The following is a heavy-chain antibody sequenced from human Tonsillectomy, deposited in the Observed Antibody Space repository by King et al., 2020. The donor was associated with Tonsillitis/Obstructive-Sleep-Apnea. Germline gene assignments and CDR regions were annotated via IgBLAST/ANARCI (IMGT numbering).Heavy chain of an antibody. D-gene: IGHD6-19*01. CDR3: ARDTIAVAEYYFDY. CDR1: GFTFSSYA. CDR2: ISYDGSNK. V-gene: IGHV3-30*04. J-gene: IGHJ4*02. Sequence: VQLVESGGGVVQPGRSLRLSCAASGFTFSSYAMHWVRQAPGKGLEWVAVISYDGSNKYYADSVKGRFTISRDNSKNTLYLQMNSLRAEETAVYYCARDTIAVAEYYFDYWGQGTLVTVSS.